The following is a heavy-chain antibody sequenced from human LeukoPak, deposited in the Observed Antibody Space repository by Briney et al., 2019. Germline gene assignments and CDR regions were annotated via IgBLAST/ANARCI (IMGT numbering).Heavy chain of an antibody. V-gene: IGHV4-59*01. J-gene: IGHJ4*02. D-gene: IGHD4-11*01. Sequence: SETLSLTCTVSGGSISRFYWSWIRQPPGKGLEWIGYISYSGSTNYNPSLKSRVTISVDTSKNQFSLKPSSVTAADTAVYYCARDYINYEYYFDYWGQGTLVTVSS. CDR3: ARDYINYEYYFDY. CDR1: GGSISRFY. CDR2: ISYSGST.